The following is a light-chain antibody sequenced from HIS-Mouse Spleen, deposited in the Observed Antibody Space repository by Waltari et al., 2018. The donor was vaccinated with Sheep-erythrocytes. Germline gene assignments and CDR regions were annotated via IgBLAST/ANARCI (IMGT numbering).Light chain of an antibody. CDR2: EGS. Sequence: QSALTQPASVSGSPGQSITIPCTGTSSDVGSYNLVSWYQQPPGKAPRLMIYEGSKRPSGVSHRVSGAKSGHTAALTISGLQAEDEADYYCCSCAGSSTPWVFGGGTKLTVL. V-gene: IGLV2-23*01. J-gene: IGLJ3*02. CDR3: CSCAGSSTPWV. CDR1: SSDVGSYNL.